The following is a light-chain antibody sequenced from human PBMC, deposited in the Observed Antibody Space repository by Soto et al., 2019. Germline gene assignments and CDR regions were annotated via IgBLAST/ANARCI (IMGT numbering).Light chain of an antibody. CDR1: QSISTW. CDR3: QQYNTFSYT. J-gene: IGKJ2*01. Sequence: DIQMTQSPSTLSASVGDRVTITCRASQSISTWLAWYQQKPGKAPKLLIYDASSLESGVPSRFSGSGSGTEFTLTISSLQPDDVATYYCQQYNTFSYTFGRGTKLEIK. V-gene: IGKV1-5*01. CDR2: DAS.